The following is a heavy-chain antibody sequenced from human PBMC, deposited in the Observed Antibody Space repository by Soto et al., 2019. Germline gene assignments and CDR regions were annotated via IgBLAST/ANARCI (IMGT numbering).Heavy chain of an antibody. J-gene: IGHJ4*02. Sequence: QVQLQESGPGLVKPSGTLSLTCAVSGGSISSSNWWSWVRQPPGKGLEWIGEIYHSGSTNYNPSLKSRVTIAVDKSKNQCSLKLSSVTAADTAVYYCARTPRDSSGYYYYFDYWGQGTLVTVSS. D-gene: IGHD3-22*01. CDR2: IYHSGST. CDR1: GGSISSSNW. CDR3: ARTPRDSSGYYYYFDY. V-gene: IGHV4-4*02.